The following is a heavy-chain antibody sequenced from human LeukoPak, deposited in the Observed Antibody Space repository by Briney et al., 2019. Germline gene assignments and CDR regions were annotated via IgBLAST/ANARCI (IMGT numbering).Heavy chain of an antibody. CDR1: GGSISSYY. V-gene: IGHV4-59*01. CDR3: AKYQLLMGEYYFDY. D-gene: IGHD2-2*01. Sequence: SETLSLTCTVSGGSISSYYWSWIRQPPGKGLEWIGYIYYSGSTNYNPSLKSRVTISVDTSKNQFSLKLSSVTAADTAVYYCAKYQLLMGEYYFDYWGQGTLVTVSS. CDR2: IYYSGST. J-gene: IGHJ4*02.